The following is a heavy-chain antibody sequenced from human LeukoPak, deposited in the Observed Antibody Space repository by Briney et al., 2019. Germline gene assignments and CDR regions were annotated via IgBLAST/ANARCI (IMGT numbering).Heavy chain of an antibody. Sequence: GGSLRLSCAASGFTFDDYAMHWVRQAPGKGLEWVSGISWNSGSIGYADSVKGRFTISRDNAKNSLYLQLTSLRDDDTGTYYCATAGKMGALDYWGQGTLVTVSS. V-gene: IGHV3-9*01. CDR3: ATAGKMGALDY. CDR1: GFTFDDYA. CDR2: ISWNSGSI. J-gene: IGHJ4*02. D-gene: IGHD3-16*01.